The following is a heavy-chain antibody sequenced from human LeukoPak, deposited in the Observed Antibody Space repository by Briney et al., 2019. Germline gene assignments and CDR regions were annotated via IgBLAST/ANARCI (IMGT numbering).Heavy chain of an antibody. J-gene: IGHJ4*02. CDR2: IFSGGGT. V-gene: IGHV3-66*01. CDR1: GFTVSSSY. D-gene: IGHD2-15*01. Sequence: GGSLRLSCAASGFTVSSSYMNWVRQAPGKGLEWVSLIFSGGGTYYADSVKGRFTISRDNSKNTLFLQMNSLRAEDTAVYYCVRGWQMPFDSWGQGALVTVSS. CDR3: VRGWQMPFDS.